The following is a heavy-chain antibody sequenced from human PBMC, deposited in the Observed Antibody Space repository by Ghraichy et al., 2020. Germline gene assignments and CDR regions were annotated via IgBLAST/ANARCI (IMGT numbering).Heavy chain of an antibody. Sequence: GGSLRLSCAASGFTFSSYGMHWVRQAPGKGLEWVAVISYDGSNKYYADSVKGRFTISRDNSKNTLYLQMNSLRAEDTAVYYCAKEGHGLQLWLPYYYYGMDVWGQGTTVTVSS. V-gene: IGHV3-30*18. CDR1: GFTFSSYG. J-gene: IGHJ6*02. D-gene: IGHD5-18*01. CDR2: ISYDGSNK. CDR3: AKEGHGLQLWLPYYYYGMDV.